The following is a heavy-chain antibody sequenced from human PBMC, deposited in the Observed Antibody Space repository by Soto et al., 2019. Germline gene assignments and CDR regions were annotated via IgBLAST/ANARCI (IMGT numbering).Heavy chain of an antibody. Sequence: QVQLQESGPGLVKPSQTLSLTCTVSGGSISSGGYYWSWIRQHPGKGLEWIGYIYYSGSTYYNPSLKSRVTISVDPSKNQFSLKLSSVTAADTAVYYCARANRGSSWYAEDGISDAFDIWGQGTMVTVSS. CDR1: GGSISSGGYY. J-gene: IGHJ3*02. V-gene: IGHV4-31*03. CDR3: ARANRGSSWYAEDGISDAFDI. CDR2: IYYSGST. D-gene: IGHD6-13*01.